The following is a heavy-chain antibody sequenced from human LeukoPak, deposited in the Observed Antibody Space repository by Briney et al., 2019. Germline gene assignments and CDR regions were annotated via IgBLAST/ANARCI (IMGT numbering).Heavy chain of an antibody. CDR2: INHSGST. D-gene: IGHD6-19*01. Sequence: SETLSLTCAVYGGSFSGYCWSWIRQPPGKGLEWIGEINHSGSTNYNPSLKSRVTISVDTSKNQFSLKLSSVTAADTAVYYCAGTSNASYSSGWYYWGQGTLVTVSS. J-gene: IGHJ4*02. CDR3: AGTSNASYSSGWYY. V-gene: IGHV4-34*01. CDR1: GGSFSGYC.